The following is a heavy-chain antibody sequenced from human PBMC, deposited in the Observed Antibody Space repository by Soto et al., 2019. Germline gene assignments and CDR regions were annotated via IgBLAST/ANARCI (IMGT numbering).Heavy chain of an antibody. CDR1: GGSIGTYY. V-gene: IGHV4-59*08. Sequence: SETLSLTCTVSGGSIGTYYWSWIRQPPGKGLEWIGYIYYSGNTNYNPSLKRRVSISVDTSKNQFSLKLSSVTAADTAVYYCASLVYDSSGYRPGRGQGTLVTVSX. CDR2: IYYSGNT. J-gene: IGHJ4*02. D-gene: IGHD3-22*01. CDR3: ASLVYDSSGYRPG.